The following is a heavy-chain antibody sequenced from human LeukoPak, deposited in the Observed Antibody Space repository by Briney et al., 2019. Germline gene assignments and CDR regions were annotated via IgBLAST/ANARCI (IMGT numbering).Heavy chain of an antibody. CDR1: GFTFSSYA. D-gene: IGHD3-22*01. J-gene: IGHJ5*02. CDR3: ASDLYYYDSSGYPA. V-gene: IGHV3-30-3*01. Sequence: PGGSLRLSCAASGFTFSSYAMHWVRQAPGKGLEWVAVISYDGSNKYYADSVKGRFTISRDNSKNTLYLQMNSLRAEDTAVYYCASDLYYYDSSGYPAWGQGTLVTVSS. CDR2: ISYDGSNK.